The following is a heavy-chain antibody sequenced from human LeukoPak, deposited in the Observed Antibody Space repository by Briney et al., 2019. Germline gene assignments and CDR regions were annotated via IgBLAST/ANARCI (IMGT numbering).Heavy chain of an antibody. Sequence: GGSLRLSCAASGFTFSSYAMHWVRQAPGKGLEWVAGISYDGSNKYYADSVKGRFTISRDNSKNTLYLQMNSLRAEDTAGYYCASRNERRGYSGYDPNYWGQGTLVTVSS. CDR3: ASRNERRGYSGYDPNY. CDR1: GFTFSSYA. V-gene: IGHV3-30*04. CDR2: ISYDGSNK. D-gene: IGHD5-12*01. J-gene: IGHJ4*02.